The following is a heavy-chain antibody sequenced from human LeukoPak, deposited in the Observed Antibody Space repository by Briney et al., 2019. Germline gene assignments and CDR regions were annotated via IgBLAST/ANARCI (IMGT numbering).Heavy chain of an antibody. V-gene: IGHV4-38-2*02. D-gene: IGHD3-22*01. Sequence: SETLSLTCTVSGYSISSGYYWNWIRQPAGKGLEWIGRIYSSGGTRYNPSLESRVTISLDTSKNQFSLKLTSVTAADTAVFYCAKSGGPDYYDSSAFDIWGQGTMVTVSS. CDR1: GYSISSGYY. CDR3: AKSGGPDYYDSSAFDI. CDR2: IYSSGGT. J-gene: IGHJ3*02.